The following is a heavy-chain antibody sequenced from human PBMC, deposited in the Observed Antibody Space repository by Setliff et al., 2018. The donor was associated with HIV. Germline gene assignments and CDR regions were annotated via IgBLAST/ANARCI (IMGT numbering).Heavy chain of an antibody. D-gene: IGHD3-22*01. J-gene: IGHJ6*02. CDR2: VDPSGGST. Sequence: KVSCKASGYTFTSYYMHWLRQVPGQGLEWMGIVDPSGGSTHYAQKFEGRVTMTRDTSTSTFHMELSSLTSEDRAIYYCARDGRAVTSLMVVVSLKNGMDVWGQGTTVTVSS. CDR1: GYTFTSYY. V-gene: IGHV1-46*01. CDR3: ARDGRAVTSLMVVVSLKNGMDV.